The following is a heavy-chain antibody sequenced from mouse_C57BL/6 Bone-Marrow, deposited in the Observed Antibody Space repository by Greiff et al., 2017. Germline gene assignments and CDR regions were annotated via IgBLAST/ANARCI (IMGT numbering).Heavy chain of an antibody. CDR2: ILPGSGST. V-gene: IGHV1-9*01. Sequence: QVQLQQSGAELMKPGASVKLSCKATGYTFTGYWIEWVKQRPGHGLEWIGEILPGSGSTNYNEKFKGKATLTADTSSNTSYMQLGGLTAEDSAIYYCAGGGSSTMVPYWYFDVWGTGTTVTVSS. CDR3: AGGGSSTMVPYWYFDV. D-gene: IGHD2-1*01. CDR1: GYTFTGYW. J-gene: IGHJ1*03.